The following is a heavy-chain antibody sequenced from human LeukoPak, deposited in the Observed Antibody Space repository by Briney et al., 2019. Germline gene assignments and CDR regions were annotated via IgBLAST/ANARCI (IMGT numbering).Heavy chain of an antibody. Sequence: PGGSLRLSCAASGFTFSSYWMSWVRQAPGKGLEWVSAISGSGGSTYYADSVKGRFTISRDNSKNTLYLQMNSLRAEDTAVYYCAKSLSQWLAASPPSWFDPWGQGTLVTVSS. J-gene: IGHJ5*02. CDR3: AKSLSQWLAASPPSWFDP. CDR2: ISGSGGST. D-gene: IGHD6-19*01. CDR1: GFTFSSYW. V-gene: IGHV3-23*01.